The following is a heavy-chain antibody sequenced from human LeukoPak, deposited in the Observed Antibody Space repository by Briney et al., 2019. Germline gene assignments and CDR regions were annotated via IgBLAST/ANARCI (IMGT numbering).Heavy chain of an antibody. V-gene: IGHV5-51*01. Sequence: PGESLKISCKGSGYSFTSYWIGWVRQMPGKGLEWMGIIYPGDSDTRYSPSFQGQVTISADKSISTAYLQWSSLKASDTAMYYCARQFTMVRGALSRMDVWGQGTTVTVSS. J-gene: IGHJ6*02. CDR2: IYPGDSDT. CDR1: GYSFTSYW. D-gene: IGHD3-10*01. CDR3: ARQFTMVRGALSRMDV.